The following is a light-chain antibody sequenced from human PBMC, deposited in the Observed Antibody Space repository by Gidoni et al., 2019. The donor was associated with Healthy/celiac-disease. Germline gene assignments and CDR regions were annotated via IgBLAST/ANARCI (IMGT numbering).Light chain of an antibody. J-gene: IGKJ1*01. Sequence: DIQMTQSPSSLSASVGDRVTITCRAGQSISSYLNWYQQKPGKAPKLLIYAASSLQSGVPSRFSGSGSGTDFTLTISSLQPEDFATYYCQQSYSTQSTFGQGTKVEIK. CDR3: QQSYSTQST. CDR2: AAS. CDR1: QSISSY. V-gene: IGKV1-39*01.